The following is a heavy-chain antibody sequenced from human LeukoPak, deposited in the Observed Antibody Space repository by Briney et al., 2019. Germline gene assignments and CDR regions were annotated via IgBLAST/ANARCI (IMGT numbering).Heavy chain of an antibody. CDR1: GYTYTGYY. D-gene: IGHD6-13*01. J-gene: IGHJ4*02. V-gene: IGHV1-2*02. CDR2: INSDSGAT. Sequence: ASVKVSCKSSGYTYTGYYIHWVRQAPGQGLEWTGWINSDSGATHYAQTFQGRVTMTRDTSISTAYMELSRLRSDDTAVYYCARGSSWFYFDYWGQGPLVTVSS. CDR3: ARGSSWFYFDY.